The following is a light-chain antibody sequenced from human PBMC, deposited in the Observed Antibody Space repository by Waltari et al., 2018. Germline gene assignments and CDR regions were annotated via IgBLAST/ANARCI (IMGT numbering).Light chain of an antibody. CDR1: QSLSSSY. Sequence: EIVLTQSLGTLSLSPGERATLSCRASQSLSSSYLAWYQQTPGQAPRLLIYGASSRATGIPDRFSGSGSGTDFTLTITSLEPEDFAGYSCQQYGSSPPTFGQGTKLEIK. V-gene: IGKV3-20*01. J-gene: IGKJ2*01. CDR3: QQYGSSPPT. CDR2: GAS.